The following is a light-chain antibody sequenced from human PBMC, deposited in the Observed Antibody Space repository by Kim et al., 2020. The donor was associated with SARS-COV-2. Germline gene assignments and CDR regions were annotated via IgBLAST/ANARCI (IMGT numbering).Light chain of an antibody. CDR3: QQTYTTPGT. CDR1: QTISRY. CDR2: AAS. J-gene: IGKJ1*01. Sequence: DIQMTQSPSPLSASVGDRVTITCRASQTISRYLNWYQQKPGKAPNLLIYAASTLHSGVPSRFSGSGSGTDFTLTISSLQPEDFATYDCQQTYTTPGTFGQGTKVDIK. V-gene: IGKV1-39*01.